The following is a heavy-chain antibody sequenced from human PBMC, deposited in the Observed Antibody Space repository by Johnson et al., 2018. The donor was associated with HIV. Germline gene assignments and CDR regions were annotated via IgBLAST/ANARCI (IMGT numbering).Heavy chain of an antibody. CDR3: ANLQSSDFPYAFDV. V-gene: IGHV3-30*18. CDR1: GFTFSSYG. Sequence: VQVVESGGGVVQPGRSLRVSCAASGFTFSSYGMHWVRQAPGQGLEWVALISFDGSNKYYADSVKGRFTISRDNSKNTVYLQMSSLRAEDTAVYYCANLQSSDFPYAFDVWGQGTMVTVSS. D-gene: IGHD4-11*01. CDR2: ISFDGSNK. J-gene: IGHJ3*01.